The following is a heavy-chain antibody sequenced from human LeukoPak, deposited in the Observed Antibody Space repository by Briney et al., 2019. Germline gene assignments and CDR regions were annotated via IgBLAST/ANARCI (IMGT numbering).Heavy chain of an antibody. D-gene: IGHD3-22*01. V-gene: IGHV1-69*13. J-gene: IGHJ3*02. CDR3: ARDRGDTDYYDSSSPGAFDI. CDR2: IIPIFGTA. Sequence: GASVKVSCKASGGTFSSYAISWVRQATGQGLEWMGGIIPIFGTANYAQKFQGRVTITADESTSTAYMELSSLRSEGTAVYYCARDRGDTDYYDSSSPGAFDIWGQGTMVTVSS. CDR1: GGTFSSYA.